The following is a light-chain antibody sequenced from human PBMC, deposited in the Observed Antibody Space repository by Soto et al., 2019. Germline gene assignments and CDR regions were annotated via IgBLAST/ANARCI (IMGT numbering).Light chain of an antibody. CDR2: DAS. Sequence: DIQMTQSPSTLSASVGDRVTVTCRASQGVSSWLAWYQQKPGKAPKLLIYDASSLERGVPSRFRGSGSGTQFTLTITSLQPDDFATYYCQQYSGYATFGQGTKVDIK. CDR3: QQYSGYAT. CDR1: QGVSSW. J-gene: IGKJ1*01. V-gene: IGKV1-5*01.